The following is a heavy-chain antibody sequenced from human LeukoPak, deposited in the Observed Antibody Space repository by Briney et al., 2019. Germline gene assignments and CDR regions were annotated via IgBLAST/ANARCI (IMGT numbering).Heavy chain of an antibody. CDR2: TKSKADGATT. Sequence: GGSLRLSCAASGFTFSNAWMSWVRQAPGKGLEWVGRTKSKADGATTDYAAPVKGRFTISTDGSQNTLYLQMNGLKTEDTAVYYCTTFEYWGQGTLVTVSS. J-gene: IGHJ4*02. V-gene: IGHV3-15*01. CDR1: GFTFSNAW. CDR3: TTFEY.